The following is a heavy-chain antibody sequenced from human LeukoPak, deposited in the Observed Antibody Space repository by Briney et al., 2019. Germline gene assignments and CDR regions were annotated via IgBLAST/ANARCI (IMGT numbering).Heavy chain of an antibody. CDR1: GLTFSRYA. D-gene: IGHD3-3*01. CDR3: ARDGGYDFWSGYYQDY. J-gene: IGHJ4*02. V-gene: IGHV3-30-3*01. Sequence: TGGSLRLSCATSGLTFSRYAMHWVRQAPGKGLEWVALISYDANIGSNKYYADSVKGRFTISRDNSKDTLYLQMNSLRAEDTAVYYCARDGGYDFWSGYYQDYWGQGTLVTVSS. CDR2: ISYDANIGSNK.